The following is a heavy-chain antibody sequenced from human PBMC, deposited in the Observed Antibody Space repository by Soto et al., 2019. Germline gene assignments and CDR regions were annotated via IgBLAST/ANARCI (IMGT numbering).Heavy chain of an antibody. CDR1: GGSFSGYY. CDR2: INHSGST. V-gene: IGHV4-34*01. D-gene: IGHD5-12*01. J-gene: IGHJ4*02. CDR3: ARLGGLRLIHY. Sequence: SETLSLTCAVYGGSFSGYYWSWIRQPPGKGLEWIGEINHSGSTNYNPSLKSRVTISVDTSKNQFSLKLSSVTAADTAVYYCARLGGLRLIHYWAQGTLVTGSS.